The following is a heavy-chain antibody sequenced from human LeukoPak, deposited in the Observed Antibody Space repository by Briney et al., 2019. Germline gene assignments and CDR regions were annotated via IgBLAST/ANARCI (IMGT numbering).Heavy chain of an antibody. V-gene: IGHV4-59*01. CDR2: IYYSGST. D-gene: IGHD3-22*01. CDR1: GGSISSYY. J-gene: IGHJ1*01. Sequence: KPSETLSLTCTVSGGSISSYYWSWIRQPPGKGLEWIGYIYYSGSTNYNPSLKSRVTISVDTSKNQFSLKLSSVTAADTAVYYCAADYYDSSGEYFQHWGQGTLVTVSS. CDR3: AADYYDSSGEYFQH.